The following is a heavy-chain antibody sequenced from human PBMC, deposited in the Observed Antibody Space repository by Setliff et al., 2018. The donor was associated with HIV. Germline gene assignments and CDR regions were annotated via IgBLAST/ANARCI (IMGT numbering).Heavy chain of an antibody. CDR2: LNAGYGNT. CDR3: ARSGLVYDDVLTGPPTDY. CDR1: GYTFSNHT. D-gene: IGHD3-9*01. J-gene: IGHJ4*02. Sequence: ASVKVSCKASGYTFSNHTIHWVRQAPGKRPEWMGWLNAGYGNTKYSQKLQGRVTITRDISASTAYMELSSLRSEETAVYYCARSGLVYDDVLTGPPTDYWGQGTLVTVSS. V-gene: IGHV1-3*01.